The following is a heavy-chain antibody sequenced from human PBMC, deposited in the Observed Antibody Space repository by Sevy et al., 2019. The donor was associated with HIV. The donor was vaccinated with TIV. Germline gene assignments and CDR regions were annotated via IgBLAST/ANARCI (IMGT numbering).Heavy chain of an antibody. V-gene: IGHV3-23*01. CDR2: ISDSGGRT. J-gene: IGHJ4*02. CDR3: AKERSEIYSGH. CDR1: GFTFSSYA. Sequence: GGSLRLSCAASGFTFSSYAMSWVRQAPGKGLEWVSAISDSGGRTYYADSVKGRFTISRDNYKNTLYLQMNTLRVEDTAVYYCAKERSEIYSGHWGQGTLVTVSS. D-gene: IGHD1-26*01.